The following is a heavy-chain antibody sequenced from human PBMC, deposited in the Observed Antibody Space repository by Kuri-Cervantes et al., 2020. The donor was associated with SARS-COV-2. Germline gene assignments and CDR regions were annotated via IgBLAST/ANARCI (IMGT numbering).Heavy chain of an antibody. D-gene: IGHD6-13*01. CDR1: GFTVNSNY. Sequence: GESLKISWKASGFTVNSNYMSWVRQAPGKGLEWVSVIYSGGSTYYADSVKGRFTISRDNAKNSLYLQMSSLRGDDTAVYYCARGRQQLPWNFDYWGQGILVTVSS. V-gene: IGHV3-53*01. J-gene: IGHJ4*02. CDR3: ARGRQQLPWNFDY. CDR2: IYSGGST.